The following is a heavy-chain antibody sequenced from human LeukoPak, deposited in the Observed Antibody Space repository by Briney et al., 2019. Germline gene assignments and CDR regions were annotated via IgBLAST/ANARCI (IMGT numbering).Heavy chain of an antibody. Sequence: PSETLSLTCTVSGGSVRSYSWSWIRQPPGKGLEWIGYIHNSGTTNYKPSLKSRVIISVETTKNQFSLKLSSVTAADTAVYYCARHGGESLVATILHAFDIWGRGTMVTVSS. CDR2: IHNSGTT. V-gene: IGHV4-59*08. J-gene: IGHJ3*02. D-gene: IGHD5-24*01. CDR1: GGSVRSYS. CDR3: ARHGGESLVATILHAFDI.